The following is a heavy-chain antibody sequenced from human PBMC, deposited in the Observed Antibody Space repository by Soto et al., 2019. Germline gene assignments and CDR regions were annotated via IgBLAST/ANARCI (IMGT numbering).Heavy chain of an antibody. CDR1: GYTFTGYY. D-gene: IGHD5-12*01. V-gene: IGHV1-2*04. CDR3: ARVKGRWLQSYYFDY. CDR2: INPNSGGT. Sequence: QVQLVQSGAEVKKPGASVKVSCKASGYTFTGYYMHWVRQAPGQGLEWMGWINPNSGGTNYAQKFQGWVTMTRDTSISTAYMEVSRLRSDDTAVYYCARVKGRWLQSYYFDYWGQGTLVTVSS. J-gene: IGHJ4*02.